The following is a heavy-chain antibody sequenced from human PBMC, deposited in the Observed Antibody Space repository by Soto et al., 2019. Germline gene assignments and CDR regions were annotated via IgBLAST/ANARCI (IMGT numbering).Heavy chain of an antibody. CDR1: GFTFSSYG. Sequence: GGSLRLSCAASGFTFSSYGMHWVRQAPGKGLEWVAVISYDGSNKYYADSVKGRFTISRDNSKNTLYLQMNSLRAEDTAVYYCARDPARNAFDIWGQGTMVTVSS. CDR2: ISYDGSNK. J-gene: IGHJ3*02. CDR3: ARDPARNAFDI. V-gene: IGHV3-30*03.